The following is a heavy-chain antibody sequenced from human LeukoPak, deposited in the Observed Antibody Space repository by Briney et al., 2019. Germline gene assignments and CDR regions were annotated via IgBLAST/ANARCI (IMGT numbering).Heavy chain of an antibody. D-gene: IGHD3-22*01. CDR2: ISAYNGNT. CDR3: ARAVGDHYYDSSGYHRGYFDL. Sequence: ASMKVSCKASGYTFTSYGISWVRQAPGQGLEWMGWISAYNGNTNYAQKLQGRVTMTTDTSTSTAYMELRSLRSDDTAVYYCARAVGDHYYDSSGYHRGYFDLWGRGTLVTVSS. J-gene: IGHJ2*01. CDR1: GYTFTSYG. V-gene: IGHV1-18*01.